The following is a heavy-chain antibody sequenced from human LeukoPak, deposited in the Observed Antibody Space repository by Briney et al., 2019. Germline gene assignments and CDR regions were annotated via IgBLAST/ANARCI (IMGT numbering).Heavy chain of an antibody. Sequence: SETLSLTCTVSGGSISSGGYYWSWIRQHPGKGLEWIGYIHYSGSTYYNPSLKSRVTISVDTSKNQFSLKLSSVTAADTAVYYCARRSYSSGWYGYWGQGTLVTVSS. CDR1: GGSISSGGYY. V-gene: IGHV4-31*03. J-gene: IGHJ4*02. D-gene: IGHD6-19*01. CDR3: ARRSYSSGWYGY. CDR2: IHYSGST.